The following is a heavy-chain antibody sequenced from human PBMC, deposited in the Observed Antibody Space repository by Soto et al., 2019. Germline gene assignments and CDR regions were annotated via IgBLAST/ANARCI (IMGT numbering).Heavy chain of an antibody. Sequence: SVKVSCKASGGSFSSYSMSWGREAPGQGLEWMGGIIPIVGTGNYAQNFQGRVTITADESTSTAYMELSSLRSEDTAMYYCARDLRAAGRPGMDVWGQGTTVTVSS. V-gene: IGHV1-69*13. CDR2: IIPIVGTG. D-gene: IGHD6-13*01. J-gene: IGHJ6*02. CDR3: ARDLRAAGRPGMDV. CDR1: GGSFSSYS.